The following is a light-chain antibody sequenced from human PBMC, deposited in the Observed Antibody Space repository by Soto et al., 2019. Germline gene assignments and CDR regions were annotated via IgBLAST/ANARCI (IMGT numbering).Light chain of an antibody. CDR3: CSYTTTSTFV. J-gene: IGLJ2*01. V-gene: IGLV2-14*03. CDR2: EVF. Sequence: QSVLTQPASVSGSPGQAITISCTGTSSDVGGYDYVSWYQQHPGKVPKLMIYEVFRRPSGISDRFSGSKSGNTASLTISGLQAEYEADYYCCSYTTTSTFVFGGGTKLTVL. CDR1: SSDVGGYDY.